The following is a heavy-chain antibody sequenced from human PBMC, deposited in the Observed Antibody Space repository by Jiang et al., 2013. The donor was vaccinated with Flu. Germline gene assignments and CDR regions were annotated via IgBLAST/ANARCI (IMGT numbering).Heavy chain of an antibody. D-gene: IGHD2-15*01. CDR2: ISYSGSTIFYSGST. CDR3: ARDGDVGFCRGGNCYFNGWFDP. CDR1: GASVNNYY. V-gene: IGHV4-59*02. Sequence: LLKPSETLSLTCTVSGASVNNYYWSWVRQPPGKGPEWIGYISYSGSTIFYSGSTNYNPSLKSRVTISLDTSKNQFSLQLNSVTAADTAIYYCARDGDVGFCRGGNCYFNGWFDPWGQGTLVTVSS. J-gene: IGHJ5*02.